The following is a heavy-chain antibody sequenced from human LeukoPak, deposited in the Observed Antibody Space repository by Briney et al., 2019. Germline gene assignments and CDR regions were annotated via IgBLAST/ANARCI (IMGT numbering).Heavy chain of an antibody. J-gene: IGHJ4*02. CDR3: ARGGWAAAFYDY. V-gene: IGHV1-8*02. CDR1: GYTFTSYG. Sequence: ASVKVSCKASGYTFTSYGISWVRQAPGQGLEWMGWMNPNSGNTGYAQKFQGRVTMTRNTSISTAYMELSSLRSEDTAVYYCARGGWAAAFYDYWGQGTLVTVS. D-gene: IGHD6-13*01. CDR2: MNPNSGNT.